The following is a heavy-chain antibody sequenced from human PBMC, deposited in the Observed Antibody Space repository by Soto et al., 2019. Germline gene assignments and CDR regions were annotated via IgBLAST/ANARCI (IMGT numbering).Heavy chain of an antibody. CDR3: ARGVTAMVPYYYGMDV. CDR2: INHSGST. J-gene: IGHJ6*02. V-gene: IGHV4-34*01. CDR1: CGSFSGYY. D-gene: IGHD5-18*01. Sequence: SETLSLTCAVYCGSFSGYYWSWIRQPPGKGLEWIGEINHSGSTNYNPSLKSRVTISVDTSKNQFSLKLSSVTAADTAVYYCARGVTAMVPYYYGMDVWGQGTTVTVSS.